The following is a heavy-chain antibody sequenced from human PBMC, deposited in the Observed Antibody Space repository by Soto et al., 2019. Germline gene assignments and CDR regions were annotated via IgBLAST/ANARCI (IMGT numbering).Heavy chain of an antibody. CDR3: TRHDLRGIRD. CDR2: IRSKANSYAT. CDR1: GFTFSGSA. J-gene: IGHJ4*02. Sequence: GGSLRLSCAASGFTFSGSAMHWVRQASGKGLEWVGRIRSKANSYATAYAASVKGRFTISRDDSKNTAYLQMNSLKTEDTAVYYCTRHDLRGIRDWGQGTLVTVSS. D-gene: IGHD2-15*01. V-gene: IGHV3-73*01.